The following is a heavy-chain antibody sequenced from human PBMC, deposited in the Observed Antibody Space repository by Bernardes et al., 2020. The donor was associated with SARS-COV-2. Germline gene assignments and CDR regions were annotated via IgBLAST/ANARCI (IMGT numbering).Heavy chain of an antibody. Sequence: GSLRLSCAASGFTFSSYSMNWVRQAPGKGLEWVSSISSSSSYIYYADSVKGRFTISRDNAKNSLYLQMNSLRAEDTAVYYCARVSTIPTPYYYYYYMDVWGKGTTVTVSS. CDR3: ARVSTIPTPYYYYYYMDV. CDR2: ISSSSSYI. D-gene: IGHD5-12*01. CDR1: GFTFSSYS. J-gene: IGHJ6*03. V-gene: IGHV3-21*01.